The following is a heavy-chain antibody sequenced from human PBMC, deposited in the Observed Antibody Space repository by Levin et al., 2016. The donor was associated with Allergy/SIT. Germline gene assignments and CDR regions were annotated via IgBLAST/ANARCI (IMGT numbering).Heavy chain of an antibody. D-gene: IGHD5-18*01. J-gene: IGHJ4*02. CDR2: IYYSGST. CDR3: ARDRGYSYGIDY. Sequence: SETLSLTCTVSGGSISSYYWSWIRQPPGKGLEWIGYIYYSGSTNYNPSLKSRVTISVDTSKNQFSLKLSSVTAADTAVYYCARDRGYSYGIDYWGQGTLVTVSS. V-gene: IGHV4-59*01. CDR1: GGSISSYY.